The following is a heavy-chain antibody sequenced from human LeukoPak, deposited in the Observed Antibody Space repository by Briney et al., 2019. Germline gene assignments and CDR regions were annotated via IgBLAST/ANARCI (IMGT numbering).Heavy chain of an antibody. CDR3: ATRDLTVDY. J-gene: IGHJ4*02. CDR2: IYYSGST. CDR1: GGSITSSSYY. Sequence: SETLSLTCTVSGGSITSSSYYWGWIRQPPGKGLEWIGSIYYSGSTYYNPSLKSRVTISVDTSKNQFSLKLSSVTAADTAVYYCATRDLTVDYWGQGTLVTVSS. D-gene: IGHD7-27*01. V-gene: IGHV4-39*01.